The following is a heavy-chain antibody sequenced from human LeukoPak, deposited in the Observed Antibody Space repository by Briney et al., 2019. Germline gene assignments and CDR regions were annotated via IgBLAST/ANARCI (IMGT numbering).Heavy chain of an antibody. CDR3: ARVPYYYGSGSYCFDY. D-gene: IGHD3-10*01. CDR2: IYYSGST. J-gene: IGHJ4*02. Sequence: SETLSLTCTVSGVSISSGGYYWSWIRQHPGKGLEWIGYIYYSGSTYYNPSLKSRVTISVDTSKNQFSLKLSSVTAADTAVYYCARVPYYYGSGSYCFDYWGQGTLVTVSS. V-gene: IGHV4-31*03. CDR1: GVSISSGGYY.